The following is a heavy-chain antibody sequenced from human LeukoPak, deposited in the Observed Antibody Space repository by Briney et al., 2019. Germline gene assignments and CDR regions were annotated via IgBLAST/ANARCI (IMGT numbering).Heavy chain of an antibody. V-gene: IGHV3-30-3*01. J-gene: IGHJ3*02. CDR1: GFAFSSYA. D-gene: IGHD3-22*01. CDR3: ASVYYYDSSGYSGAFDI. CDR2: ISYDGSNK. Sequence: GGSLRLSCAASGFAFSSYAMHGVRQAPGKGVEWVAVISYDGSNKYYADSVKGRFTISRDNSKNTLYLQMNSLRAEDTAVYYCASVYYYDSSGYSGAFDIWGQGTMVTVSS.